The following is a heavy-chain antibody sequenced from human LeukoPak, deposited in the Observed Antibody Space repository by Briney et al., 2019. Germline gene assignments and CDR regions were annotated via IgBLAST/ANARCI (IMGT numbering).Heavy chain of an antibody. Sequence: GGSLRLSCAASGFTFSSYSMNWVRQAPGKGLEWVSYISSSSSTIYYADSVKGRFTISRDNAKNSLYLQMNRLRAEDTAVYYCARPRGCGSSRCNNFDYWGQGTLVTVSS. V-gene: IGHV3-48*01. CDR3: ARPRGCGSSRCNNFDY. CDR1: GFTFSSYS. J-gene: IGHJ4*02. D-gene: IGHD2-2*01. CDR2: ISSSSSTI.